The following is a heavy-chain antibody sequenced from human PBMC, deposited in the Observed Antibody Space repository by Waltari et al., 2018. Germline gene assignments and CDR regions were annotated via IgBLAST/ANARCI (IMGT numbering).Heavy chain of an antibody. CDR3: ARASYYDFWSGYWGEDYFDY. CDR1: GGSISSSSYY. Sequence: QLQLQESGPGLVKPSETLSLTCTVSGGSISSSSYYWGWIRQPPGQGLEWIGSIYYSGNTYYNPSLKSRVTISVDTSKNQFSLKLSSVTAADTAVYYCARASYYDFWSGYWGEDYFDYWGQGTLVTVSS. CDR2: IYYSGNT. J-gene: IGHJ4*02. V-gene: IGHV4-39*07. D-gene: IGHD3-3*01.